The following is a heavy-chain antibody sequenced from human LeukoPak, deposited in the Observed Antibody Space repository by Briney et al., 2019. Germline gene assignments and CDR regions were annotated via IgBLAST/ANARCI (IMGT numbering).Heavy chain of an antibody. Sequence: ASVKVSCKASGGTFSSYAISWVRQAPGQGLEWMGRIIPIFGTANHAQKFQDRVTITTDESTSTAYMELSSLGSEDTAVYYCARSSGDGYNLYEEYWGQGTLVTVSS. CDR2: IIPIFGTA. CDR1: GGTFSSYA. CDR3: ARSSGDGYNLYEEY. J-gene: IGHJ4*02. V-gene: IGHV1-69*05. D-gene: IGHD5-24*01.